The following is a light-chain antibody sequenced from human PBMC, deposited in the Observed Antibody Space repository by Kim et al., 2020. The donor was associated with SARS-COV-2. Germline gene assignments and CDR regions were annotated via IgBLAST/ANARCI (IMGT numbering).Light chain of an antibody. CDR3: QHYDNSPSFT. J-gene: IGKJ3*01. Sequence: SLGDRITITCQARQDITRNLNWYQQRPGKAPNLLLYDASNLNTGVPSRFSGSVSGTEFVFSISRLQPEDVATYYCQHYDNSPSFTFGPGTKVDIK. CDR2: DAS. CDR1: QDITRN. V-gene: IGKV1-33*01.